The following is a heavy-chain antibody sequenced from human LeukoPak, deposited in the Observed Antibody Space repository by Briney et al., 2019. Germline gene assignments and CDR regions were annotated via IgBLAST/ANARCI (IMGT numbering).Heavy chain of an antibody. CDR3: ARDDSGIAAAGFFDY. V-gene: IGHV3-30-3*01. J-gene: IGHJ4*02. CDR1: GFTFSSFA. Sequence: PGGSLRLSCAASGFTFSSFAMHWVRQAPGKELEGVTVISYDGSNNYYADSVKGRFTISRDNSKNTLYLQMNSLTAEDTAVYYCARDDSGIAAAGFFDYWGQGTLVTVSS. CDR2: ISYDGSNN. D-gene: IGHD6-13*01.